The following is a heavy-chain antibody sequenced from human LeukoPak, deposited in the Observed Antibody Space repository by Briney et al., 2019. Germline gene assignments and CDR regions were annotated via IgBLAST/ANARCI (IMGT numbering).Heavy chain of an antibody. CDR2: MNPNSGNT. V-gene: IGHV1-8*01. CDR1: GYTFTSYD. CDR3: ARGHSIGWY. D-gene: IGHD6-19*01. Sequence: GASVNVSCKASGYTFTSYDINWVRQAPGQGLEWMGWMNPNSGNTGYAQKFQGRVTMTRDTSISTAYMELSSLISDDTAVYYCARGHSIGWYWGRGTLVSVSS. J-gene: IGHJ4*02.